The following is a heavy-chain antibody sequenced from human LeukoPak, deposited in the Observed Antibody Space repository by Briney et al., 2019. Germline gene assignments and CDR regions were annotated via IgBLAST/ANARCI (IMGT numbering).Heavy chain of an antibody. J-gene: IGHJ4*02. CDR3: ARDTDVSLDY. D-gene: IGHD2-8*02. CDR2: IKQDGSTK. V-gene: IGHV3-7*01. Sequence: PGGSLRLSSAQPGFSTTNSWKPCVCQAPGKGLEWVANIKQDGSTKHYVDSLKGRFTISRDNPKNSLYLQMNGLTANATAIYYFARDTDVSLDYWGQGTLVTVAS. CDR1: GFSTTNSW.